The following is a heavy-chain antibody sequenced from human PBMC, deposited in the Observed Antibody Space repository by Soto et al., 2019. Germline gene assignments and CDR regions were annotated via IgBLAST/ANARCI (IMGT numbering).Heavy chain of an antibody. J-gene: IGHJ6*02. V-gene: IGHV3-23*01. Sequence: PGGSLRLSCAASGFTFSSYAMSWARQAPGKGLEWVSAISGSGGSTYYADSVKGRFTISRGNSKNTLYLQMNSLRAEDTAVYYCAKDSSITMVRGVITYYYYGMDVWGQGTTVTVSS. CDR1: GFTFSSYA. CDR2: ISGSGGST. CDR3: AKDSSITMVRGVITYYYYGMDV. D-gene: IGHD3-10*01.